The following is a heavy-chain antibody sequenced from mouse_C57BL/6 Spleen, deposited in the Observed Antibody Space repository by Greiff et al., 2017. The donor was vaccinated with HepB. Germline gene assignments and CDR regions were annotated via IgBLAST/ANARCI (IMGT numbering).Heavy chain of an antibody. V-gene: IGHV1-82*01. Sequence: ESGPELVKPGASVKISCKASGYAFSSSWMNWVKQRPGKGLEWIGRIYPGDGDTNYNGKFKGKATLTADKSSSTAYMQLSSLTSEDSAVYFCARGGDGSSAMDYWGQGTSVTVSS. CDR3: ARGGDGSSAMDY. CDR1: GYAFSSSW. CDR2: IYPGDGDT. J-gene: IGHJ4*01. D-gene: IGHD1-1*01.